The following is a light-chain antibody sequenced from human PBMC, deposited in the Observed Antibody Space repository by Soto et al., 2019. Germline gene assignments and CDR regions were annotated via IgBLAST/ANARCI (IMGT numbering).Light chain of an antibody. J-gene: IGLJ1*01. CDR2: DVS. V-gene: IGLV2-14*01. CDR3: SSYTRSKTYF. Sequence: QSALAQPASVSGSPGQSITISCTGTSSDVGGYDFVSWYQQHPGKAPKLMISDVSNRPSGGSNRFSGSKSGNMASLTISGLQAEDEADYYCSSYTRSKTYFCGTGTKVTAL. CDR1: SSDVGGYDF.